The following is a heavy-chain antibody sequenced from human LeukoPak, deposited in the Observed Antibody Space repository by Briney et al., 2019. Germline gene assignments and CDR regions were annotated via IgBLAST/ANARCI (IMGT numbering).Heavy chain of an antibody. CDR2: IYSDGTT. D-gene: IGHD3-22*01. J-gene: IGHJ4*02. CDR3: AKDPASYYYDSSGYYYGG. V-gene: IGHV3-53*05. Sequence: QTWGSLRLSCVASGFTLRVNYMTWIRQTPGRGLEWVSVIYSDGTTKYADSAKGRFTISRDNSKNTLYLQMNSLRAEDTAVYYCAKDPASYYYDSSGYYYGGWGQGTLVTVSS. CDR1: GFTLRVNY.